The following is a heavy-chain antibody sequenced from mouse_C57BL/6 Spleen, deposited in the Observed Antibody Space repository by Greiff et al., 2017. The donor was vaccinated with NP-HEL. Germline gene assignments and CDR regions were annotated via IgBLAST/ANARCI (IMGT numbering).Heavy chain of an antibody. CDR2: IDPETGGT. Sequence: VKLQESGAELVRPGASVTLSCKASGYTFTDYEMHWVKQTPVHGLEWIGAIDPETGGTAYNQKFKGKAILTADKSSSTAYMELRSLTSEDSAVYYCTRVYYDYPYWGQGTTLTVSS. V-gene: IGHV1-15*01. CDR1: GYTFTDYE. CDR3: TRVYYDYPY. D-gene: IGHD2-4*01. J-gene: IGHJ2*01.